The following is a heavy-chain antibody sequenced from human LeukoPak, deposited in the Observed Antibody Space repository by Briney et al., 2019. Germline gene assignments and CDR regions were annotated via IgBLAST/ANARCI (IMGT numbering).Heavy chain of an antibody. J-gene: IGHJ6*02. CDR3: ARVGAYYLGSRGDV. D-gene: IGHD3-10*01. CDR1: GGSISSGGYY. V-gene: IGHV4-31*03. CDR2: IYYSGST. Sequence: SETLSLTCTVSGGSISSGGYYWSWIRQHPGKGLERIGYIYYSGSTYYNPSLKSRVTISVDTSKNQFSLNLSSVTAADTAVYYCARVGAYYLGSRGDVWGQGTTVTVSS.